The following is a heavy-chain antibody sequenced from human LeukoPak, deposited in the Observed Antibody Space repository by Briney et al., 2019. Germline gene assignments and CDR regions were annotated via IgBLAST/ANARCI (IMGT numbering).Heavy chain of an antibody. CDR1: GGSISDYY. Sequence: SETLSLTCTVAGGSISDYYWSWIRHPPGKGMEWIGYIYYSGSTNYNPSLKSRVTISVDTSKNQFSLKLSSVTAADTAVYYCARCDGASLYYYYMDVWGKGTTVTVSS. CDR3: ARCDGASLYYYYMDV. V-gene: IGHV4-59*08. CDR2: IYYSGST. J-gene: IGHJ6*03. D-gene: IGHD4-17*01.